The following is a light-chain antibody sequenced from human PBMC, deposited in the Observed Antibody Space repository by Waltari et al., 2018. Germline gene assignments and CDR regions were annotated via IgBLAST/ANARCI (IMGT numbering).Light chain of an antibody. J-gene: IGLJ2*01. CDR3: RSYGVTYAA. CDR2: DVS. V-gene: IGLV2-11*01. Sequence: QSALTQPRSVSGSPGPSVTISFTGTSSDVGGSNYVSWYQQHPGKAPKLVIYDVSKRPSGVPERLSGSKSGNTASLTISGLQAEDEADYYCRSYGVTYAAFGGGTKLTVL. CDR1: SSDVGGSNY.